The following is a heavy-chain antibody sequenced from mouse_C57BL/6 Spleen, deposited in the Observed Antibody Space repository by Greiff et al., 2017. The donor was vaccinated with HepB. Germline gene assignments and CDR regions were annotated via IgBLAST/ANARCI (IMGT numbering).Heavy chain of an antibody. CDR3: ASYYGFDY. Sequence: EVQLQQSGPELVKPGASVKISCKASGYTFTDYYMNWVKQSHGKSLEWIGDINPNNGGTSYNQKFKGKATLTVDKSSSTAYMELRSLTSEDSAVYYCASYYGFDYWGQGTTLTVSS. CDR1: GYTFTDYY. CDR2: INPNNGGT. V-gene: IGHV1-26*01. D-gene: IGHD1-1*01. J-gene: IGHJ2*01.